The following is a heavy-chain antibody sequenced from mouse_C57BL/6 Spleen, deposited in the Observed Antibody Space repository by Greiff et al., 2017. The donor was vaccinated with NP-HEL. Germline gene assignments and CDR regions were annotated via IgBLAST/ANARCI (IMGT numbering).Heavy chain of an antibody. J-gene: IGHJ4*01. V-gene: IGHV3-1*01. CDR3: ARDSYYYGSSYYYAMDY. Sequence: EVQLQESGPGMVKPSQSLSLTCTVTGYSITSGYDWHWIRHFPGNKLEWMGYISYSGSTNYNPSLKSRISITHDTSKNHFFLKLNSVTTEDTATYYCARDSYYYGSSYYYAMDYWGQGTSVTVSS. CDR1: GYSITSGYD. CDR2: ISYSGST. D-gene: IGHD1-1*01.